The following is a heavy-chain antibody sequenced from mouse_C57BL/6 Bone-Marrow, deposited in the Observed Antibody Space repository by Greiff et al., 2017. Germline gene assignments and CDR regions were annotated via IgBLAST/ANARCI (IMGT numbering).Heavy chain of an antibody. Sequence: VQLQQPGAELVKPGASVKLSCKASGYTFTSYWMHWVKQRPGRGLEWIGRIDPKSGGTKYNEKFKSKATLTVDKPSSTAYMQLSSLTSEDSAVYDCARCKFTTVVATDYAMDYWGQGTSVTVSS. J-gene: IGHJ4*01. CDR1: GYTFTSYW. D-gene: IGHD1-1*01. V-gene: IGHV1-72*01. CDR3: ARCKFTTVVATDYAMDY. CDR2: IDPKSGGT.